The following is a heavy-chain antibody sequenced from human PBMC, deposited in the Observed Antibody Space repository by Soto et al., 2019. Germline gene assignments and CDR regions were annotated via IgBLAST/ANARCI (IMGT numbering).Heavy chain of an antibody. CDR2: IDPLFGTA. CDR3: ARDGDPGYSFWSGRLGGGRFDP. CDR1: GGTFGNTA. J-gene: IGHJ5*02. V-gene: IGHV1-69*12. D-gene: IGHD3-3*01. Sequence: QVQLVQSGAEVKEPGSSVNVSCKTSGGTFGNTAVTWVRQVPGQGLERIGGIDPLFGTANYAQKFRGRVMITADESTSTAYMDLSSLRSDDTAIYYCARDGDPGYSFWSGRLGGGRFDPWGQGTLVTVSS.